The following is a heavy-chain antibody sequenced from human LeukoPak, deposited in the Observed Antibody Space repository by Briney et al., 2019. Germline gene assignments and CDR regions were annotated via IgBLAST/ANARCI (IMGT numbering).Heavy chain of an antibody. J-gene: IGHJ4*02. CDR3: AARVAVAGRSFDY. D-gene: IGHD6-19*01. CDR1: GFTSSSYA. Sequence: GGSLRLSCAASGFTSSSYAMSWVRQAPGKGLEWVSAISGSGGSTYYADSVKGRFTISRDNSKNTLYLQMNSLRAEDTAVYYCAARVAVAGRSFDYWGQGTLVTVSS. CDR2: ISGSGGST. V-gene: IGHV3-23*01.